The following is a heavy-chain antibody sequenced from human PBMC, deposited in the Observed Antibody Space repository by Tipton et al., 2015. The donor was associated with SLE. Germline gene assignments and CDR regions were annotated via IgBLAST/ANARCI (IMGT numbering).Heavy chain of an antibody. D-gene: IGHD2-2*02. CDR1: DNAFASYG. V-gene: IGHV1-46*01. CDR3: ARDGGYCSSTSCYTGGYFDY. CDR2: INPSGGST. J-gene: IGHJ4*02. Sequence: QLVQSGPEVKKPGASLKVSCRASDNAFASYGFTWVRQAPGQGLEWMGIINPSGGSTSYAQKFQGRVTMTRDTSTSTVYMELSSLRSEDTAVYYCARDGGYCSSTSCYTGGYFDYWGQGTLVTVPS.